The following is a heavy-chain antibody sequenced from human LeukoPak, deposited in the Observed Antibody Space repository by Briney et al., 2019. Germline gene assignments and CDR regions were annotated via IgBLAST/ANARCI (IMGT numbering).Heavy chain of an antibody. V-gene: IGHV1-46*01. CDR3: ARAYNWNYGILYYFDY. Sequence: GASVKVSCKTSGYSFTSYYIHWVRQAPGQGLEWMGIINPSGGSTSYAQKFQDTVTMTRDMSTSTVYMELSSLRSEDTAVYYCARAYNWNYGILYYFDYWGQGTLVTVSS. J-gene: IGHJ4*02. D-gene: IGHD1-7*01. CDR1: GYSFTSYY. CDR2: INPSGGST.